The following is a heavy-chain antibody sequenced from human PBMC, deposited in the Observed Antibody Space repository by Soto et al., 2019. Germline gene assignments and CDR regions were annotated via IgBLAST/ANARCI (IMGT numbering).Heavy chain of an antibody. V-gene: IGHV1-69*06. J-gene: IGHJ6*02. CDR3: ARDRGIVATYGRGV. Sequence: SVKVSCKASGGTFSSYAISWVRQAPGQGLEWMGGIIPIFGTANYAQKFQGRVTITADKSTSTACMELSSLRSEDTAVYYCARDRGIVATYGRGVWGQGTTVTVSS. CDR1: GGTFSSYA. D-gene: IGHD5-12*01. CDR2: IIPIFGTA.